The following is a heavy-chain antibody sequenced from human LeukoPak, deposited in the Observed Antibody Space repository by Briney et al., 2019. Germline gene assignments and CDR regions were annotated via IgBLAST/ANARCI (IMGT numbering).Heavy chain of an antibody. Sequence: GASVKVSCKASGYTFTSYYIHWVRQAPGQGFEWMGLINPSGGSTSYAQKFQGRVTMTRDTSTTTVYMELSSLRSEDTAAYFCARVIGSESHWRWFDPWGQGTLVTVSS. CDR1: GYTFTSYY. CDR2: INPSGGST. J-gene: IGHJ5*02. V-gene: IGHV1-46*01. D-gene: IGHD3-10*01. CDR3: ARVIGSESHWRWFDP.